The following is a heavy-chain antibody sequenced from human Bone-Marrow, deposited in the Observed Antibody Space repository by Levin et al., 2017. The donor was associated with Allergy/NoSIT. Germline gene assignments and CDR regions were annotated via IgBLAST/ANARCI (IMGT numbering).Heavy chain of an antibody. CDR1: GFTFSNFA. J-gene: IGHJ6*02. V-gene: IGHV3-30*04. CDR2: ISYDGSHK. Sequence: GESLKISSAASGFTFSNFAMHWVRQAPGKGLEWVAVISYDGSHKYYAGSVKGRFTISRDNSKNTLYLQMDSLRPDDAAVYFCARSRPFYHILTGHYVGRDFYYGLDVWGQGTTVTVSS. CDR3: ARSRPFYHILTGHYVGRDFYYGLDV. D-gene: IGHD3-9*01.